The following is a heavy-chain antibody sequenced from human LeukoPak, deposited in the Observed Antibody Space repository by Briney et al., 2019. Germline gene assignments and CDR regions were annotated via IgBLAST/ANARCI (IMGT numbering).Heavy chain of an antibody. CDR1: GGSISSGGYY. CDR2: IYYSGST. V-gene: IGHV4-61*08. CDR3: ARGSTVGAFDI. Sequence: SETLSLTCTVSGGSISSGGYYWSWIRQPPGKGLEWIGYIYYSGSTNYNPSLKSRVTISVDTSKNQFSLKLSSVTAADTAVYYCARGSTVGAFDIWGQGTMVTVSS. J-gene: IGHJ3*02. D-gene: IGHD2-8*02.